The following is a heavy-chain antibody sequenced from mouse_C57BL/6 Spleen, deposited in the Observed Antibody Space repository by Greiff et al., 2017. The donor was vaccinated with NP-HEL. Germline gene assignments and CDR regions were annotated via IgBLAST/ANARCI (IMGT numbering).Heavy chain of an antibody. Sequence: QVHVKQSGAELVRPGASVTLSCKASGYTFTDYEMHWVKQTPVHGLEWIGAIDPETGGTAYNQKFKGKAILTADKSSSTAYMELRSLTSEDSAVYYCTRRYYDYDVVYAMDYWGQGTSVTVSS. J-gene: IGHJ4*01. CDR2: IDPETGGT. V-gene: IGHV1-15*01. CDR3: TRRYYDYDVVYAMDY. CDR1: GYTFTDYE. D-gene: IGHD2-4*01.